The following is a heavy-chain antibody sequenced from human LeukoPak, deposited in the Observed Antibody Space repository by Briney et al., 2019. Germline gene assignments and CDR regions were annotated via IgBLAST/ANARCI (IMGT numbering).Heavy chain of an antibody. D-gene: IGHD3-10*01. CDR1: GGTFSSYA. CDR2: IIPILGIA. CDR3: ARDVDGWSGELLPNDY. J-gene: IGHJ4*02. Sequence: GASVKVSCKASGGTFSSYAISWVRQAPGQGLEWMGRIIPILGIANYAQKFQGRVTITADKSTSTAYMELSSLRSEDTAVYYCARDVDGWSGELLPNDYWGQGTLVTVSS. V-gene: IGHV1-69*04.